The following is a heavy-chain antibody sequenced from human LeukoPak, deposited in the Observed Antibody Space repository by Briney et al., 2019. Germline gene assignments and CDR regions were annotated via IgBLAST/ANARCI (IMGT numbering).Heavy chain of an antibody. CDR3: ARGLGRNYYGSGSYPYYYYYYGMDV. CDR2: IIPILGIA. Sequence: ASVKVSCKASGGTFSSYAISWVRQAPGQGLEWMGRIIPILGIANYAQKFQGRDTITADKSTSTAYMELSSLRSEDTAVYYCARGLGRNYYGSGSYPYYYYYYGMDVWGQGTTVTVSS. CDR1: GGTFSSYA. J-gene: IGHJ6*02. V-gene: IGHV1-69*04. D-gene: IGHD3-10*01.